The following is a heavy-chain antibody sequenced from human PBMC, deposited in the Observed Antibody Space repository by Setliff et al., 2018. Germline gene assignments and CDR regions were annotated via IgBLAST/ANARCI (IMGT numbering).Heavy chain of an antibody. CDR3: MRPSYCGGGYCYSSPYFFDY. CDR2: IYPEDSDT. J-gene: IGHJ4*02. Sequence: GESLKISCKASGYIFTTYWIGWVRQMPGKGLEWMGLIYPEDSDTRHSPSFPGHVTISADKSINTAYLQWSSLKASDSAIYYCMRPSYCGGGYCYSSPYFFDYWGQGTLVTVSS. V-gene: IGHV5-51*01. CDR1: GYIFTTYW. D-gene: IGHD2-15*01.